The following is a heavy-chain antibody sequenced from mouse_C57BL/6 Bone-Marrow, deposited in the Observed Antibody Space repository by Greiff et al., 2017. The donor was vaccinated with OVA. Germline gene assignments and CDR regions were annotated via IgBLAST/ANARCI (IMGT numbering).Heavy chain of an antibody. CDR3: ARWPLYYYGSSYVWYFDV. Sequence: QVQLQQSGAELVKPGASVKLSCKASGYTFTSYWMQWVKQRPGQGLEWIGEIDPSDSYTNYNQKFKGKATLTVDTSSSTAYMQLSSLTSEDSAVYYCARWPLYYYGSSYVWYFDVWGTGTTVTVSS. D-gene: IGHD1-1*01. J-gene: IGHJ1*03. CDR2: IDPSDSYT. CDR1: GYTFTSYW. V-gene: IGHV1-50*01.